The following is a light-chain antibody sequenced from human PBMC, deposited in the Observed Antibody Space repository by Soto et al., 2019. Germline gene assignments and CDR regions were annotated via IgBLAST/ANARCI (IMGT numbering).Light chain of an antibody. V-gene: IGKV4-1*01. J-gene: IGKJ4*01. CDR3: QQYYVTPPT. CDR2: WAS. CDR1: QSIFYSSNNKNF. Sequence: IVMTQSPDSLAVSLGERATINCKSSQSIFYSSNNKNFLAWYQQKPGQPPKLLIYWASTRESVVPDRVSGSESGTDFTLTISSLQDEDVAVYYCQQYYVTPPTFGGGTKWEIK.